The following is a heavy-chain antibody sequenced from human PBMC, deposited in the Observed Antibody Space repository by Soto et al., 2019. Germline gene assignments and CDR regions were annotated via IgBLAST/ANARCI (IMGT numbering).Heavy chain of an antibody. D-gene: IGHD1-26*01. V-gene: IGHV4-4*02. J-gene: IGHJ4*02. CDR3: AREKGWEQTGYYFDY. CDR1: GGSISSSNW. Sequence: QVQLQESGPGLVKPSETLSLTCTVSGGSISSSNWWSWVRQPPGKGLEWIGETYHSGSTNYNSSLRRRVTLSVDKSKNQFYLKLSSVTDADTAEYYCAREKGWEQTGYYFDYWGQGTLVTVSS. CDR2: TYHSGST.